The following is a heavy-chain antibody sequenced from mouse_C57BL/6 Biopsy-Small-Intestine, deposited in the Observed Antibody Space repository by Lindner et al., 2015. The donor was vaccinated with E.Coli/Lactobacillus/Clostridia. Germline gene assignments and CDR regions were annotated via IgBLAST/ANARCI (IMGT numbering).Heavy chain of an antibody. V-gene: IGHV1-18*01. CDR2: INPNNGGT. CDR1: GYTFTDYN. D-gene: IGHD2-2*01. J-gene: IGHJ2*01. Sequence: VQLQESGPELVKPGASVEISCKASGYTFTDYNMDWVKQSRGKSLEWIGDINPNNGGTIYNQKFKGKATLTVDKSSNTAYMELRSLTSEDTAVYYCARGGYYGSDGSFDYWGQGTTLTVSS. CDR3: ARGGYYGSDGSFDY.